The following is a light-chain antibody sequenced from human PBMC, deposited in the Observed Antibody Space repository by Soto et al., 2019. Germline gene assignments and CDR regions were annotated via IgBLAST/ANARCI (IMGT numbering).Light chain of an antibody. V-gene: IGKV1-39*01. CDR2: AAS. Sequence: DIQMTQSPSSLSASVGDRVTITCRASQSISSYLNWYLQKPGKAPKLLIYAASSLQSGVPSRFSGSGSGTDFTLTISSLQPEDFATYSCQQSYSTPRTFGQGTKVEIK. CDR1: QSISSY. J-gene: IGKJ1*01. CDR3: QQSYSTPRT.